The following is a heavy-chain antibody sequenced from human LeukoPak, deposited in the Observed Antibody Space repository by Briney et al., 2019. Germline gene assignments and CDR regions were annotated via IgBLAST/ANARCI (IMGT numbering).Heavy chain of an antibody. V-gene: IGHV1-18*01. Sequence: ASVKVSCKASGYTFTSYGISWVRQAPGQGLEWMGWISAYNGNTNYAQKLQGRVTMTTDTSTSTAYMEVRSLRSDDTDVYGRTRDTVGYSSSSYQGGPANWFDPWGQGTLVTVSS. CDR2: ISAYNGNT. CDR1: GYTFTSYG. J-gene: IGHJ5*02. CDR3: TRDTVGYSSSSYQGGPANWFDP. D-gene: IGHD6-13*01.